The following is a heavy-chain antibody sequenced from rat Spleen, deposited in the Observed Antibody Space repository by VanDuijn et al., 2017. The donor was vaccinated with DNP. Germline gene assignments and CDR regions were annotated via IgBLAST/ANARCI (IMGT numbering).Heavy chain of an antibody. D-gene: IGHD1-9*01. J-gene: IGHJ3*01. Sequence: EVQLVETGGGLVQPGRSLKLSCVASGFTFSSYWMYWIRQAPTKGLEWVACMSPTTRSSYYRDSVRGRFTVSRDDSTSTLYLQMDSLRSEDTATYYCTRGGTYYFDYWGQGTLVTVSS. CDR3: TRGGTYYFDY. V-gene: IGHV5-19*01. CDR2: MSPTTRSS. CDR1: GFTFSSYW.